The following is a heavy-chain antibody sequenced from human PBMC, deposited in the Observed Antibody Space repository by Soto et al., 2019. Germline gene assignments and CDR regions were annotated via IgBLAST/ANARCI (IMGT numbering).Heavy chain of an antibody. CDR2: IWYDGSNK. CDR1: GFTFSSYG. J-gene: IGHJ4*02. V-gene: IGHV3-33*01. D-gene: IGHD2-15*01. CDR3: ARDYCSGGSCYSAFDY. Sequence: QVQLVESGGGVVQPGRSLRLSCAASGFTFSSYGMHWVRQAPGKGLEWVAVIWYDGSNKYYADSVKGRFTISRDNSKNTLYLKMNSLRDEDTAVYYCARDYCSGGSCYSAFDYWGQGTLVTVSS.